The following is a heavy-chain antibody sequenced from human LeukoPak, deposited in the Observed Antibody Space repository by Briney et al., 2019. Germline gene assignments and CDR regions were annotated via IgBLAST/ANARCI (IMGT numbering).Heavy chain of an antibody. Sequence: SETLSLTCAVYGGSFSGYYWSWIRQPPGKGLEWIGEINHSGSTNYNPSLKSRVTISVDTSKNQFSLKLSSVTAADTAVYYCARQRYYDFWSGYYSSGFDYWGQGTLVTVSS. V-gene: IGHV4-34*01. CDR3: ARQRYYDFWSGYYSSGFDY. CDR2: INHSGST. CDR1: GGSFSGYY. D-gene: IGHD3-3*01. J-gene: IGHJ4*02.